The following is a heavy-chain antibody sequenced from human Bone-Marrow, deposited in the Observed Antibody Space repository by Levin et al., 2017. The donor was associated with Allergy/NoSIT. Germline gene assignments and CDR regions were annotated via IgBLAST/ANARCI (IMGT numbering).Heavy chain of an antibody. D-gene: IGHD3-16*01. CDR3: ATPSDHMTKFGAVVGAVAS. Sequence: GASVKVSCKAPGATVLPYAVSWVRQAPGQGLEWMGGIMPLFHTVNYAQDFQGRITITADTSTSTIYMELSGLKSGDTAVYYCATPSDHMTKFGAVVGAVASWGQGTLVTVSS. CDR2: IMPLFHTV. J-gene: IGHJ4*02. V-gene: IGHV1-69*06. CDR1: GATVLPYA.